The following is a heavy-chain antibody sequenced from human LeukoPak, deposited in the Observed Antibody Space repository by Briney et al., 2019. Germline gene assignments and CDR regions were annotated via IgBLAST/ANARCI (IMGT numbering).Heavy chain of an antibody. Sequence: SETLSLTCAVYGGSFSGYYWSWIRQPPGKGLEWIGEINHSGSTNYNPSLKSRVTISVDTSKNQFSLKLSSVTAADTAVYYCARPLGYCSSTSCYSSPFDPWGQGTLVTVSS. CDR1: GGSFSGYY. J-gene: IGHJ5*02. D-gene: IGHD2-2*01. CDR3: ARPLGYCSSTSCYSSPFDP. V-gene: IGHV4-34*01. CDR2: INHSGST.